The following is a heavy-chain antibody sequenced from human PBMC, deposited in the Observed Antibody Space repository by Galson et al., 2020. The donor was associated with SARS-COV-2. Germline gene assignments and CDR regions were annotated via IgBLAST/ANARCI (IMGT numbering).Heavy chain of an antibody. V-gene: IGHV3-21*01. J-gene: IGHJ6*02. CDR2: ISSSSSYI. Sequence: GESLRLSCAASGFTFSSYSMNWVRQAPGKGLEGVSSISSSSSYIYYADSVKGRFTISRDNAKNSLYLQMNSLRAEDTAVYYCASDDFGRTLGEMYYYYGMDVWGQGTTVTVSS. CDR3: ASDDFGRTLGEMYYYYGMDV. D-gene: IGHD3-3*01. CDR1: GFTFSSYS.